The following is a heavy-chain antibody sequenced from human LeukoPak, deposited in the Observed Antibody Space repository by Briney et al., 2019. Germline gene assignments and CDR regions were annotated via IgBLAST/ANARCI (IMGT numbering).Heavy chain of an antibody. D-gene: IGHD4-17*01. CDR3: ARGGDDYGDKGTFYFDY. CDR2: IIPIFGTA. CDR1: GGTFSSYA. Sequence: SVKVSCKASGGTFSSYAISWVRQAPGQGLEWMGGIIPIFGTANYAQKFQGRVTITANESTSTAYMELSSLRSEDTAVYYCARGGDDYGDKGTFYFDYWGQGTLVTVSS. J-gene: IGHJ4*02. V-gene: IGHV1-69*13.